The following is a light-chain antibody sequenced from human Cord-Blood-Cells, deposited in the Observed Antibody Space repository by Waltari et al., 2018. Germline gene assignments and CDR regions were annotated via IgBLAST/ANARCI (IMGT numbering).Light chain of an antibody. V-gene: IGKV3-15*01. CDR3: QQYKNWTPTRT. CDR1: QSVSSN. CDR2: GAS. J-gene: IGKJ4*02. Sequence: EIVMTQSPATLSVSPGERATLSCRGSQSVSSNLAWYQRKPGQAPRLLLYGASTRATGIAARFSGSGAGTEFTLTISSLKSEDYAVYYCQQYKNWTPTRTFGGGTKVEIK.